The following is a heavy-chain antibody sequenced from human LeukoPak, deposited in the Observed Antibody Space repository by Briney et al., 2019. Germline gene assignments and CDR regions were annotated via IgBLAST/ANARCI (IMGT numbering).Heavy chain of an antibody. V-gene: IGHV3-48*03. CDR1: GFTFSSYE. Sequence: PGGSLRLSCAASGFTFSSYEINWVRQAPGKGLEWVSYISSSGSTIKYADSVKGRFTISRGNAKNSLYLQMNSLRAEDTAVYYCARDTYTSGWYAGWNYWGQGTLVTVSS. J-gene: IGHJ4*02. D-gene: IGHD6-19*01. CDR3: ARDTYTSGWYAGWNY. CDR2: ISSSGSTI.